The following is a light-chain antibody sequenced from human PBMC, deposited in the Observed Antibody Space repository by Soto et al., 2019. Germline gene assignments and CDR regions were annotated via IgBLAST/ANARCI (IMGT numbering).Light chain of an antibody. V-gene: IGKV1-13*02. CDR1: QGVSSG. CDR3: QQYNSYPIT. CDR2: DAS. J-gene: IGKJ5*01. Sequence: ALPLTQSPSSLSASVGDRVAITCRASQGVSSGLAWYQQRPGKAPKLLIYDASRLESGVPARFSGSGSGTDFTLTISSLQPEDFATYYCQQYNSYPITFGQGTRLEIK.